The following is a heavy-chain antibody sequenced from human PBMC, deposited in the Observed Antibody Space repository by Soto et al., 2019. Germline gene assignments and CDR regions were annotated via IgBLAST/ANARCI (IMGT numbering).Heavy chain of an antibody. Sequence: GGSLRLSCAASGFTFSSYAMSWVRQAPGKGLEWVSAISGSGGSTYYADSVKGRLTISRDNSKNTLYLQMNSLRAEDTAVYYCAKDPSGTVAGTFDYWGQGTLVTVSS. CDR1: GFTFSSYA. D-gene: IGHD6-19*01. J-gene: IGHJ4*02. CDR3: AKDPSGTVAGTFDY. CDR2: ISGSGGST. V-gene: IGHV3-23*01.